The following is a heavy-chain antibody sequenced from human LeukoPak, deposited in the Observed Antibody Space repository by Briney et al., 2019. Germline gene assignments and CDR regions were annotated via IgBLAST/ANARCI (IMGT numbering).Heavy chain of an antibody. CDR2: ISSSGANT. Sequence: GGSLRLSCAASGFTFSNYAITWVRQAPGKGLEWVSTISSSGANTYYADSVSGRFTISRDNSKNTLYLQMKSLRAEDTAVYYCAKDGHYDSSGFTLQYWGQGTLVTVSS. CDR3: AKDGHYDSSGFTLQY. D-gene: IGHD3-22*01. J-gene: IGHJ1*01. CDR1: GFTFSNYA. V-gene: IGHV3-23*01.